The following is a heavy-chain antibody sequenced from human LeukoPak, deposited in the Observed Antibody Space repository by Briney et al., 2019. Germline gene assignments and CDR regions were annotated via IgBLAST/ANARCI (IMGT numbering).Heavy chain of an antibody. J-gene: IGHJ4*02. CDR1: GFTFSSYA. V-gene: IGHV3-23*01. CDR2: ISGSGGST. D-gene: IGHD3-22*01. CDR3: AKPPLNYYDSSGETGFDY. Sequence: GGSLRLSCAASGFTFSSYAMSWVRQAPGKGLEWVSAISGSGGSTYYADSVKGRFTISRDNSKNTLYPQMNSLRAEDTAVYYCAKPPLNYYDSSGETGFDYWGQGTLVTVSS.